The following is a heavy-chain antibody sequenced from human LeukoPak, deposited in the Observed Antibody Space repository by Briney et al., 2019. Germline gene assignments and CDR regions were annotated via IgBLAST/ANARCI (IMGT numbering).Heavy chain of an antibody. V-gene: IGHV3-23*01. Sequence: VQRGGSPILSCAASGFSFSSYEMNWVRQAPGKGVEWVSFISVSGGSTYYAASLKGRFTISRDNSKNTLYLQMNSLRVEDTAVYYCAKPPYGRDVYNYFDYWGQGTPVTVSS. CDR3: AKPPYGRDVYNYFDY. CDR1: GFSFSSYE. CDR2: ISVSGGST. D-gene: IGHD5-24*01. J-gene: IGHJ4*02.